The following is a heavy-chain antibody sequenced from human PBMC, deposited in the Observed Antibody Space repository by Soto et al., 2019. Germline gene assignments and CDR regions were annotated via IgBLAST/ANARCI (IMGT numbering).Heavy chain of an antibody. CDR2: ISAYNGNT. CDR1: GYTFTSYG. CDR3: ARDRRSVVVAATPYNWFDP. V-gene: IGHV1-18*01. J-gene: IGHJ5*02. Sequence: QVQLVQSGAEVKKPGASVKVSCKASGYTFTSYGISWVRQAPGQGLEWMGWISAYNGNTNYAQKLQGRVTMTTDTSTSTAYMELRSLRSGDTAVYYCARDRRSVVVAATPYNWFDPWGQGTLVTVSS. D-gene: IGHD2-15*01.